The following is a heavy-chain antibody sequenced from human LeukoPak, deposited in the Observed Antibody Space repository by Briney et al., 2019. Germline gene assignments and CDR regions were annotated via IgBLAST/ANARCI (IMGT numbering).Heavy chain of an antibody. J-gene: IGHJ6*02. CDR1: GGSISSSSYY. Sequence: PSETLSLTCTVSGGSISSSSYYWGWIRQPPGKGLEWIGSIYYSGSTYYNPSLKSRVTISVDTSKNQFSLKLSSVTAADTAVYYCARDRVRVQLWTYYYYGMDVWGQGTTVTSP. V-gene: IGHV4-39*07. D-gene: IGHD5-18*01. CDR3: ARDRVRVQLWTYYYYGMDV. CDR2: IYYSGST.